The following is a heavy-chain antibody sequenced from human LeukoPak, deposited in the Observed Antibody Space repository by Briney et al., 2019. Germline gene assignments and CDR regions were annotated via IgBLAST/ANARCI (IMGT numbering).Heavy chain of an antibody. J-gene: IGHJ6*03. V-gene: IGHV4-4*07. Sequence: SETLSLTCTVSGGSISSYYWSLIRQPAGKGLEWIGRIYTSGSTNYNPSLKSRVTMSVDTSNNQFSLKLSSVTAADTAVYYCARSPMVRGVMGYYYMDVWGKGTTVTVSS. CDR1: GGSISSYY. CDR3: ARSPMVRGVMGYYYMDV. D-gene: IGHD3-10*01. CDR2: IYTSGST.